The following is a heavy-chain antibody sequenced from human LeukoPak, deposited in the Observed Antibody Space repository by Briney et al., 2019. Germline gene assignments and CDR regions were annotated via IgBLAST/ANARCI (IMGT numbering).Heavy chain of an antibody. D-gene: IGHD5-24*01. CDR1: GDSISGNY. CDR2: IYYSGST. V-gene: IGHV4-59*08. CDR3: ARLGDGGNLRYFDY. J-gene: IGHJ4*02. Sequence: SETLSLTCTVSGDSISGNYWTWIRQPPGKGLEWIGYIYYSGSTNYDASLKSRVTISVDTSKNQFSLKLSSVTAADTAVYYCARLGDGGNLRYFDYRGQGTLVTVSS.